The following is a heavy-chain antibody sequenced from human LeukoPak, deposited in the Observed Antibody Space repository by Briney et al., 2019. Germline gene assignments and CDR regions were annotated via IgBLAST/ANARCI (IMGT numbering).Heavy chain of an antibody. J-gene: IGHJ4*02. CDR1: GFTFNNYG. D-gene: IGHD2-15*01. V-gene: IGHV3-30*18. CDR3: AKESGGSHHFDY. CDR2: ISNDGSNK. Sequence: GGSLRLSCAASGFTFNNYGIHWVRQAPGKGLEWVAVISNDGSNKKYAESVKGRFTISRDNSKSTLYLQMNSLRAEDTAVYYCAKESGGSHHFDYWGQGTLVTVSS.